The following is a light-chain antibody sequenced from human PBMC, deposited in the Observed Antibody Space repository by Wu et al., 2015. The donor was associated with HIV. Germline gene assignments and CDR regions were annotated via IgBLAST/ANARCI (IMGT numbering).Light chain of an antibody. CDR1: QWVNSKD. V-gene: IGKV3-20*01. CDR3: QKYNTAPWT. J-gene: IGKJ1*01. CDR2: GSS. Sequence: EIVLTQSPDTLSLSPGERATLSCRASQWVNSKDLAWYQQKFGQAPRLLIYGSSFRATGIPDRFSGSGSGTDFTLTISSLQPEDVATYYCQKYNTAPWTFGQGTKVEMK.